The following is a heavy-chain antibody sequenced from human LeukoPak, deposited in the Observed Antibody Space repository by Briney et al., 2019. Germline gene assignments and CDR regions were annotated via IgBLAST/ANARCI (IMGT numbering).Heavy chain of an antibody. V-gene: IGHV3-64*01. D-gene: IGHD3-16*01. CDR3: ARLGDV. Sequence: PGGSLRLSCAASGFTFNSHAMHWVRQAPGKGLEYVSGIRSNGGSTYYANSVKGRFTISRDNAKNSLYLQMNSLRAEDTAVYYCARLGDVWGKGTTVTVSS. CDR2: IRSNGGST. J-gene: IGHJ6*04. CDR1: GFTFNSHA.